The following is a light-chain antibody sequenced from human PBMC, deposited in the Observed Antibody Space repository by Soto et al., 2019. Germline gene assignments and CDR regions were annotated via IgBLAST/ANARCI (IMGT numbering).Light chain of an antibody. J-gene: IGKJ1*01. Sequence: DIQMTQSSSSLSASVGDRVTVTCRASQSISNYLSWYQQIPGKAPKLLIYAASTLRSGVSSRFSGSGSGTDFTLTISSLQPEDYATYYCQQSYNTPWTFGQGTKAEIK. CDR3: QQSYNTPWT. CDR1: QSISNY. V-gene: IGKV1-39*01. CDR2: AAS.